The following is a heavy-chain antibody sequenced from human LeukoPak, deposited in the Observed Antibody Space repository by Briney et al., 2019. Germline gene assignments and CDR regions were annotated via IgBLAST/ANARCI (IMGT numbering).Heavy chain of an antibody. V-gene: IGHV5-51*03. CDR1: GYSFNTYW. CDR2: IYPADSDT. CDR3: ARVLDVDTAVFHYYFDF. Sequence: PGESLKISCQGSGYSFNTYWVGWVRQMPGKGREWMGIIYPADSDTRYSPSFQGQVTISADKSINTAYLQWRTLKASDSAIYYCARVLDVDTAVFHYYFDFWGQGTLVTVSS. D-gene: IGHD5-18*01. J-gene: IGHJ4*02.